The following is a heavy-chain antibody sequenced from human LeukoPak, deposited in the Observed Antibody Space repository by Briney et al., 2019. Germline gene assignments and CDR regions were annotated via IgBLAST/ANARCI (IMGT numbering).Heavy chain of an antibody. CDR2: ISGSGGST. V-gene: IGHV3-23*01. CDR1: GFTFSSYA. D-gene: IGHD3-10*01. J-gene: IGHJ4*02. CDR3: AKSPSGSGSYYNIFDY. Sequence: GGSLRLSCAASGFTFSSYAMSWVRQAPGKGLEWVSAISGSGGSTYYADSVKGRFTISRDNSKNTLYLQMNSLRAEDTAVYYCAKSPSGSGSYYNIFDYWGQGTLATVSS.